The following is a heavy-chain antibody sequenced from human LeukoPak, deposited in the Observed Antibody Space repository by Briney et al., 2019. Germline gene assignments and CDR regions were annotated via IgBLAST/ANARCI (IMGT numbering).Heavy chain of an antibody. J-gene: IGHJ6*04. D-gene: IGHD1/OR15-1a*01. CDR2: IKKDGSGI. CDR3: AGGNSMNV. V-gene: IGHV3-7*03. CDR1: EFPFSDSW. Sequence: PGGSLRLSCAVFEFPFSDSWMYWVRQAPGKGLEGVANIKKDGSGISYVDSVQGRFTISRDNAKNSLYLQMNSLRVEDTAVYFCAGGNSMNVWGKGTAVTVSS.